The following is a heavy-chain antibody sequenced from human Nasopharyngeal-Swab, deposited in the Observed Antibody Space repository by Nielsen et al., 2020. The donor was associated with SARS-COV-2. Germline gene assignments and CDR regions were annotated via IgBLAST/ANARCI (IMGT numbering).Heavy chain of an antibody. J-gene: IGHJ5*02. V-gene: IGHV1-24*01. CDR1: GYTLTELS. CDR3: ATSPGLAVAGTHLSWFDP. D-gene: IGHD6-19*01. CDR2: FDPEDGET. Sequence: ASVKVSCKVSGYTLTELSMHWVRQAPGKGLEWMGGFDPEDGETIYAQKFQGRVTMPADTSTDTAYMELSSLRSEDTAVYYCATSPGLAVAGTHLSWFDPWGQGTLVTVSS.